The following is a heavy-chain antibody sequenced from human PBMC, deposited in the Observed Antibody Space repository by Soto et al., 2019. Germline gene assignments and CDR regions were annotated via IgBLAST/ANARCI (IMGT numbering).Heavy chain of an antibody. CDR3: ARHVPNMIPYGMDV. Sequence: PGESLKISCKGSGYKPSTWHNFTSYWIAWVRQMPGEGLEWMGIIYPGDSDTRYSPSFQGQVTISADKSISTAYLQWSSLKASDTAMYYCARHVPNMIPYGMDVWGPGTTVTVSS. V-gene: IGHV5-51*01. CDR1: GYKPSTWHNFTSYW. J-gene: IGHJ6*02. D-gene: IGHD3-16*01. CDR2: IYPGDSDT.